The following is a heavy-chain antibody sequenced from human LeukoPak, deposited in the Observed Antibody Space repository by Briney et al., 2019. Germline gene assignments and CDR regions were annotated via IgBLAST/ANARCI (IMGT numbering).Heavy chain of an antibody. CDR3: AHNGLGFHYFDY. J-gene: IGHJ4*02. Sequence: SGPALVNPTQTLTLTCTFSGFSLSTIGVGVGWIRQPPGKALEWLAVISWNDGKRYSPSLKSRLTITGDTSKNQVVLTLTNMDPVDTATYYCAHNGLGFHYFDYWGQGTLVTVSS. CDR2: ISWNDGK. D-gene: IGHD3/OR15-3a*01. CDR1: GFSLSTIGVG. V-gene: IGHV2-5*01.